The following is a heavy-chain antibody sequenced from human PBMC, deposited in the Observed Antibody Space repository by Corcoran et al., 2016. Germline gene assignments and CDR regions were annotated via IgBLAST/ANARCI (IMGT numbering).Heavy chain of an antibody. J-gene: IGHJ3*02. Sequence: QVQLVQSGAEVKKPGSSVKVSCKASGGTFSSYAISWVRQAPGQGLEWMGGIIPIFGTANYAQKFQGRVTITADKSTSTAYMELSSLRSEDTAVYYCAREKGGWGGDCCHDAFDIWGQGTMVTVSS. CDR2: IIPIFGTA. V-gene: IGHV1-69*06. CDR1: GGTFSSYA. CDR3: AREKGGWGGDCCHDAFDI. D-gene: IGHD2-21*02.